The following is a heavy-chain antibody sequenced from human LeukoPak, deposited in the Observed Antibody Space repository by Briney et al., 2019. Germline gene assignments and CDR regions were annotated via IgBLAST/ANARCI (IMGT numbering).Heavy chain of an antibody. D-gene: IGHD6-19*01. CDR2: INHSGST. V-gene: IGHV4-34*01. J-gene: IGHJ5*02. CDR3: ARGDSSGWYGGLEQINWFDP. CDR1: GGSFSGYY. Sequence: SETLSLTCAVYGGSFSGYYWSWIRQPPGKGLEWIGEINHSGSTNYNPSLKSRVTISVDTSKNQFSLKLSSVTAADTAVYYCARGDSSGWYGGLEQINWFDPWGQGTLVTVSS.